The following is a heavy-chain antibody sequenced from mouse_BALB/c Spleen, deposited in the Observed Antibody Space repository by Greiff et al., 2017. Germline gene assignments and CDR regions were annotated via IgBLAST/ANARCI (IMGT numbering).Heavy chain of an antibody. CDR2: IWSGGST. Sequence: VQRVESGPGLVQPSQSLSITCTVSGFSLTSYGVHWVRQSPGKGLEWLGVIWSGGSTDYNAAFISRLSISKDNSKSQVFFKMNSLQADDTAIYYCARNWGYYGYGFAYWGQGTLVTVSA. J-gene: IGHJ3*01. D-gene: IGHD1-2*01. CDR1: GFSLTSYG. CDR3: ARNWGYYGYGFAY. V-gene: IGHV2-4-1*01.